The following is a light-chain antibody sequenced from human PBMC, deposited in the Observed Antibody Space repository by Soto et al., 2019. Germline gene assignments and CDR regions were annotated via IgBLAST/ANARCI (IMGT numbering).Light chain of an antibody. CDR1: QSVSRF. Sequence: EIVMTQSPATLSVSPGERVTLSCRASQSVSRFLAWCQQRPGQAPRLLIYDTSTRDTGVPDRFSGSGSGTEFSLTIISLQSEDFAVYYCQQYDNWPPCTFGQGTKLEVK. CDR3: QQYDNWPPCT. V-gene: IGKV3-15*01. J-gene: IGKJ2*02. CDR2: DTS.